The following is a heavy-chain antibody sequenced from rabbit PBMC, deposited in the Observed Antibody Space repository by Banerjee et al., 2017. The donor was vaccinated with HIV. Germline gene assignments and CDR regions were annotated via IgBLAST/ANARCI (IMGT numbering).Heavy chain of an antibody. D-gene: IGHD1-1*01. J-gene: IGHJ4*01. CDR3: ARDIFSGVTGWNFNL. V-gene: IGHV1S45*01. CDR1: GFSFSSVYD. CDR2: IGTADGNT. Sequence: QEQLVESGGDLVKPGASLTLTCTASGFSFSSVYDMCWVRQAPGKGLEWIACIGTADGNTFYANWAKGRFTVSKTSSTTVTLQMTSLTAADTATYFCARDIFSGVTGWNFNLWGPGTLVTVS.